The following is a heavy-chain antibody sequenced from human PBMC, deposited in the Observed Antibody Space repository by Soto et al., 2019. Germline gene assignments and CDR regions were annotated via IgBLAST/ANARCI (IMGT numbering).Heavy chain of an antibody. Sequence: EVQLVESGGGLVQPGGSLKLSCAASGFTFSGSAMHWVRQASGKGLEWVGRIRSKANSYATAYAASVKGRFTISRDDSKNTAYLQMNSLKTEDTAVYYCTRLDRLLPFYYYGMDVWGQGTTVTVSS. CDR2: IRSKANSYAT. V-gene: IGHV3-73*02. CDR1: GFTFSGSA. J-gene: IGHJ6*02. D-gene: IGHD2-15*01. CDR3: TRLDRLLPFYYYGMDV.